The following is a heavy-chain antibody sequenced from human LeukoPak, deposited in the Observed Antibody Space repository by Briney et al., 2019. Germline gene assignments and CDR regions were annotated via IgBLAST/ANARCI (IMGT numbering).Heavy chain of an antibody. Sequence: PSQTLSLTCTVSGGSISSGSYYWSWIRQPAGKGLEWIGRIYTSGSTNYNPSLKSRVTISVDTSKNQFSLKLSSVTAADTAVYYCARDESYYDSPRFAFDIWGQGTMVIVSS. V-gene: IGHV4-61*02. CDR2: IYTSGST. J-gene: IGHJ3*02. CDR3: ARDESYYDSPRFAFDI. D-gene: IGHD3-22*01. CDR1: GGSISSGSYY.